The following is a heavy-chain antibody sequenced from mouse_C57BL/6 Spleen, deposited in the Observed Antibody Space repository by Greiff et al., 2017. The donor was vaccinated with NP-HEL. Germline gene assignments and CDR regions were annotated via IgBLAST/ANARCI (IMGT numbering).Heavy chain of an antibody. J-gene: IGHJ3*01. V-gene: IGHV5-6*01. Sequence: EVKLQESGGDLVKPGGSLKLSCAASGFTFSSYGMSWVRQTPDKRLEWVATISSGGSYTYYPDSVKGRFTISRDNAKNTLYLQMSSLKSEDTAMYYCARHEDDYGNLAWFAYWGQGTLVTVSA. CDR3: ARHEDDYGNLAWFAY. CDR1: GFTFSSYG. CDR2: ISSGGSYT. D-gene: IGHD2-1*01.